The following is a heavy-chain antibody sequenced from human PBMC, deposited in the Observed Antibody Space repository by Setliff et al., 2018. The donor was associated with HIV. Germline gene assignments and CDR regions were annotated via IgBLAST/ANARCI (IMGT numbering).Heavy chain of an antibody. D-gene: IGHD6-13*01. Sequence: GASVKVSCKASGYTFTGYYMHWVRRAPGQGLEWMGWISPNNGDTNYAQKFQGRVTITRDTSASTAYMELSSLRSEDTAVYYCARSLIAAAGFHQHWGQGTLVTVSS. J-gene: IGHJ1*01. V-gene: IGHV1-2*02. CDR3: ARSLIAAAGFHQH. CDR2: ISPNNGDT. CDR1: GYTFTGYY.